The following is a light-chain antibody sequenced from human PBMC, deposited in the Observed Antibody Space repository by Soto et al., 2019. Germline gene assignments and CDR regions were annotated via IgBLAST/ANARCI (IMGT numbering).Light chain of an antibody. CDR2: KAS. Sequence: DIQMTQSPSTLSGSVGDRVTLTCRASQSIGSWLAWYQQKTGKAPKLLIYKASTLKSGVPSRFSGSGSGTEFTLTISSLQPDDFATYYCQHYNSYSEAFGQGTKVDIK. CDR1: QSIGSW. V-gene: IGKV1-5*03. J-gene: IGKJ1*01. CDR3: QHYNSYSEA.